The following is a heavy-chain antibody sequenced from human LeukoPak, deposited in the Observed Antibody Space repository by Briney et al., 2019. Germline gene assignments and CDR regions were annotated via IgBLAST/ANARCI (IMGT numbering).Heavy chain of an antibody. J-gene: IGHJ5*02. D-gene: IGHD1-14*01. CDR1: GGSISSYY. CDR3: AGLIRPGWFDP. CDR2: IYYSGST. Sequence: SETLSLTCTVSGGSISSYYWSWIRQPPGKGLEWIGYIYYSGSTHYNPSLKSRVTISVDTSKNQFSLKLRSVTAADTAVYYCAGLIRPGWFDPWGQGTLVTVSS. V-gene: IGHV4-59*01.